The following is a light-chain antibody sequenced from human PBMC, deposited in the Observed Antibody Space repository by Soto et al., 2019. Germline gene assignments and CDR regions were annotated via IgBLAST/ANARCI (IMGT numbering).Light chain of an antibody. CDR3: QQYGSSPRT. J-gene: IGKJ1*01. CDR2: RTS. CDR1: QSLSSIY. Sequence: EIVLTQSPATLSLSPGERATLSCRASQSLSSIYLAWYQQKPGQAPRLLIYRTSSRATGIPDRFSGSESETDFALTISRLEPDDSAVYYCQQYGSSPRTFGPGTRWIS. V-gene: IGKV3-20*01.